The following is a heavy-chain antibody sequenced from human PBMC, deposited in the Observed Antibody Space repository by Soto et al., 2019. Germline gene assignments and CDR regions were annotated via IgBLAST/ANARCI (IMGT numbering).Heavy chain of an antibody. CDR3: ARGRFPDILTGYYTPEFDY. D-gene: IGHD3-9*01. Sequence: SETLSLTCTVSGGSISSGGYYWSWIRQHPGKGLEWIGYIYYSGSTYYNPSLKSRVTISVDTSKNQFSLKLSSVTAADTAVYYCARGRFPDILTGYYTPEFDYWGQGTLVTVSS. CDR1: GGSISSGGYY. J-gene: IGHJ4*02. CDR2: IYYSGST. V-gene: IGHV4-31*03.